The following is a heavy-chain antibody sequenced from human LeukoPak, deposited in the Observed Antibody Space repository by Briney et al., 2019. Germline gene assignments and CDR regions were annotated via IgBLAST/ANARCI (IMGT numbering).Heavy chain of an antibody. CDR2: INHSGST. V-gene: IGHV4-34*01. CDR3: ARLGDYGDYYFDY. CDR1: GGSFSGYY. D-gene: IGHD4-17*01. Sequence: PSETLSLTCAVYGGSFSGYYWSWIRQPPGKGLEWIGEINHSGSTNYNPSLKSRVTISVDTSKNQFSLKLSSVTAADTAVYYCARLGDYGDYYFDYWGQGTLVTVPS. J-gene: IGHJ4*02.